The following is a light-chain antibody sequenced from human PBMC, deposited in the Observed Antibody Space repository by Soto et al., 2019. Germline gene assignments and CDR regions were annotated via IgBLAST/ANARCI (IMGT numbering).Light chain of an antibody. CDR3: QQYNRYPLT. J-gene: IGKJ4*01. V-gene: IGKV1-5*01. CDR2: DAS. CDR1: QSISSW. Sequence: IHMSHSPSTLSAALGDRVTSTCRASQSISSWLAWYQQKPGKAPKLLIYDASSLQSGVPSRFSGSGSATQSTLTISSLQSDDFATYYCQQYNRYPLTFGGGTKVDIK.